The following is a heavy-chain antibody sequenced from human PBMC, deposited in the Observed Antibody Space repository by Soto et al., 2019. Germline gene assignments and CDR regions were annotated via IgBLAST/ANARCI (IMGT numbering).Heavy chain of an antibody. V-gene: IGHV4-31*03. J-gene: IGHJ4*02. D-gene: IGHD3-16*01. CDR2: IYSSGST. Sequence: QGQLQESGPGLVKPSQTLSLTCTVSAASITSGGYYWSWIRQHPGKGLEWIGNIYSSGSTYYNPSLKSRVTISVDTCKNQFSVELSSVTAADTAVYYCARDRLGTPCGYFKSWDQGTLVNVSS. CDR3: ARDRLGTPCGYFKS. CDR1: AASITSGGYY.